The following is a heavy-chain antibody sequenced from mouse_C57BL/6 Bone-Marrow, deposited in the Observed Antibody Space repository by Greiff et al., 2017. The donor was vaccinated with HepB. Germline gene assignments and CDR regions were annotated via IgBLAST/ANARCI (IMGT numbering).Heavy chain of an antibody. CDR2: INPGSGGT. CDR1: GYAFTNYL. D-gene: IGHD2-4*01. J-gene: IGHJ3*01. Sequence: VHLVESGAELVRPGTSVKVSCKASGYAFTNYLIEWVKQRPGQGLEWIGVINPGSGGTNYNEKFKGKATLTADKSSSTAYMQLSSLTSEDSAVYFCARYDYAWFAYWGQGTLVTVSA. V-gene: IGHV1-54*01. CDR3: ARYDYAWFAY.